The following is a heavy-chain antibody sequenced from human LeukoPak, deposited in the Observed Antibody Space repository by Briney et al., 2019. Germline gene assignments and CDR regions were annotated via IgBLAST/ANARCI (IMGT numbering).Heavy chain of an antibody. Sequence: GGSLRLSCAASGFTVSSNYMSWVRQAPGKGLEWVSVIYSGGSTYYADSVKGRFTISRDNSKNTLYLQMNSLRAEDTAVYYCARDTTSYGSGSYYDDSWGQGTLVTVSS. CDR1: GFTVSSNY. J-gene: IGHJ5*01. V-gene: IGHV3-53*01. D-gene: IGHD3-10*01. CDR2: IYSGGST. CDR3: ARDTTSYGSGSYYDDS.